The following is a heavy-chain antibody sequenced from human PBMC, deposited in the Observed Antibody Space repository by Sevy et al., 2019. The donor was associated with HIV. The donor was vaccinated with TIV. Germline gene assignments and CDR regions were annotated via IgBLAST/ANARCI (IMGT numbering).Heavy chain of an antibody. CDR2: IGRGGSPI. D-gene: IGHD3-22*01. V-gene: IGHV3-48*02. Sequence: GGSLRLSCAASGFSFISYPMSWVRQSLGKGLEWVSYIGRGGSPIYYADSLGGRFTISRDNAKNSLSLQMNGLRDDDTAAYYCARIRDGSEYLFDYWGQGTLVTVSS. J-gene: IGHJ4*02. CDR3: ARIRDGSEYLFDY. CDR1: GFSFISYP.